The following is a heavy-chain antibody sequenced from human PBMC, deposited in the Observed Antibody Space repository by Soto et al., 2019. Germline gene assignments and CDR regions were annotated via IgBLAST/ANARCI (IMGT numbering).Heavy chain of an antibody. V-gene: IGHV1-69*13. CDR3: AIEWVRYYYGMEV. D-gene: IGHD1-26*01. CDR2: IIPIFGTA. J-gene: IGHJ6*01. CDR1: GSTFSSYA. Sequence: SVKVSCKASGSTFSSYAISWVRQAPGQGLEWMGGIIPIFGTANYAQKFQGRVTITADESTSTAYMELSSLRSEDTAVYYCAIEWVRYYYGMEVWGQGTTVNVSS.